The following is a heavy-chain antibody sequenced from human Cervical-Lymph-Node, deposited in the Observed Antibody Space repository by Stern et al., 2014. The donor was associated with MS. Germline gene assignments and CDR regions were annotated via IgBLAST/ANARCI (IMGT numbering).Heavy chain of an antibody. CDR2: IYPGNSDP. CDR3: ARHGGPNWNHEAHNWFDP. Sequence: VQLVQSGAEAKKPGESLKISCKGSEYNFNTHWIAWVRQMPGKGLEWLGNIYPGNSDPRYTPSLQGQVSISADKSITTAYLHFSSLKASDSAMYFCARHGGPNWNHEAHNWFDPWGQGTLVTVSS. J-gene: IGHJ5*02. CDR1: EYNFNTHW. V-gene: IGHV5-51*03. D-gene: IGHD1-14*01.